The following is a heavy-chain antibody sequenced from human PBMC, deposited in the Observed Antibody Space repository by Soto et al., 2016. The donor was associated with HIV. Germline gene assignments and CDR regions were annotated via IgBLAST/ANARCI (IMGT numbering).Heavy chain of an antibody. CDR1: GFSFSTST. J-gene: IGHJ4*02. Sequence: QMQLELSGPDVRKPGTSMKVSCKASGFSFSTSTIQWVRQARGQRLEWIGWITVASVNRKYAQKFQERVTLTRDMSTGTAYLEMSSLSSEDTAVYYCAAETYNSGCCHFDYWGQGTLVTVSS. CDR3: AAETYNSGCCHFDY. D-gene: IGHD6-19*01. CDR2: ITVASVNR. V-gene: IGHV1-58*02.